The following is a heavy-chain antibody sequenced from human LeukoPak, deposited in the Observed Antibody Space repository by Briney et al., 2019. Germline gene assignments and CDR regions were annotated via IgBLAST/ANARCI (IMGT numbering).Heavy chain of an antibody. V-gene: IGHV3-11*04. J-gene: IGHJ4*02. Sequence: GGSLRLSRAASGLTVSSNCMSWIRQAPGKGLECVPYISSSGNTTYHADSVKGRFTISRDNAKNSLYLQMSSLRAEDTAVYYCARDGGSSWYFDYWGQGTLVTVSS. CDR3: ARDGGSSWYFDY. D-gene: IGHD6-13*01. CDR1: GLTVSSNC. CDR2: ISSSGNTT.